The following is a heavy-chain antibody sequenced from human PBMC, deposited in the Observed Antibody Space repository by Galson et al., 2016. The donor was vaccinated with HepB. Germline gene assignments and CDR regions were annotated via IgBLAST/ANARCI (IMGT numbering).Heavy chain of an antibody. CDR3: ARGRRAYCGGDCPADF. CDR1: GFTLSSYS. D-gene: IGHD2-21*01. V-gene: IGHV3-48*01. CDR2: ISTGSNTI. J-gene: IGHJ4*02. Sequence: SLRLSCAASGFTLSSYSMNWARQAPGKGLGWVSYISTGSNTIYYADSVRGRFTVSRDNVKNSLYLQMNSLRAEDTAVYYCARGRRAYCGGDCPADFWGQGTLVAVSS.